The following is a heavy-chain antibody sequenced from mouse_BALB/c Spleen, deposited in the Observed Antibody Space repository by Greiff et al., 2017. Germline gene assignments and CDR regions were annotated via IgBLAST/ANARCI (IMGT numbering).Heavy chain of an antibody. D-gene: IGHD1-1*01. V-gene: IGHV1-80*01. Sequence: QVQLKQSGAELVRPGSSVKISCKASGYAFSSYWMNWVKQRPGQGLEWIGQIYPGDGDTNYNGKFKGKATLTADKSSSTAYMQLSSLTSEDSAVYFCARDYGSSYEDAMDYWGQGTSVTVSS. CDR1: GYAFSSYW. CDR3: ARDYGSSYEDAMDY. J-gene: IGHJ4*01. CDR2: IYPGDGDT.